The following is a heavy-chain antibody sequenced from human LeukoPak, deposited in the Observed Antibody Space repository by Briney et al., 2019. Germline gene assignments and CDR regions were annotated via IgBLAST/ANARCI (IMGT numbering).Heavy chain of an antibody. D-gene: IGHD1-1*01. J-gene: IGHJ4*02. CDR1: GYTFTGYY. Sequence: GASVKVSCKASGYTFTGYYIHWVRQAPGQGLEWMGWINPSSGGTNYAQNFQGRVTMTRDTSVNTAYMELSRLRSDDTAVYYCARALFYSTGSKSNRVDYWGQGTLVTVSS. CDR3: ARALFYSTGSKSNRVDY. V-gene: IGHV1-2*02. CDR2: INPSSGGT.